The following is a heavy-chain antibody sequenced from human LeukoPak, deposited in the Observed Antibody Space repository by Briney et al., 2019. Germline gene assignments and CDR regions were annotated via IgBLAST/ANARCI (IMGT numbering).Heavy chain of an antibody. D-gene: IGHD3-10*01. V-gene: IGHV3-7*01. J-gene: IGHJ4*02. CDR1: GFTFSRYW. CDR2: IKKDGSEK. CDR3: ARLLVYNSGGEAFDY. Sequence: GGSLRLSCAASGFTFSRYWMSWVRQAPGKGLEWVANIKKDGSEKYYVDPVKGRFTISRDIAKNSLYLQMNSLRAEDTAVYYCARLLVYNSGGEAFDYWGPGTLVTVSS.